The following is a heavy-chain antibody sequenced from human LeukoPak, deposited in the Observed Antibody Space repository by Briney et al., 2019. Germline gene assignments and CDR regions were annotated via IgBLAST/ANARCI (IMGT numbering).Heavy chain of an antibody. J-gene: IGHJ5*02. V-gene: IGHV3-21*01. CDR2: ISSSSSYI. CDR1: GFTFSSYE. CDR3: ARDLTYYYDSSGYYR. Sequence: GGSLRLSCAASGFTFSSYEMNWVRQAPGKGLEWVSSISSSSSYIYYADSVKGRFTISRDNAKNSLYLQMNSLRAEDTAVYYCARDLTYYYDSSGYYRWGQGTLVTVSS. D-gene: IGHD3-22*01.